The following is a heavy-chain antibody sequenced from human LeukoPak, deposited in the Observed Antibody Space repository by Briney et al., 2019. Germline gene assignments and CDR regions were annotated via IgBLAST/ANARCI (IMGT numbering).Heavy chain of an antibody. CDR2: IKQDGSEE. CDR3: AKFLSPVL. V-gene: IGHV3-7*01. D-gene: IGHD3-16*02. CDR1: GFKYATYW. Sequence: PGGSLRLSCAASGFKYATYWMNWVRQAPGKGLEWVANIKQDGSEEGYVASVKGRFTISRDNARNSLYLQMNSLRAEDTAVYYCAKFLSPVLWGQGTLVTVSS. J-gene: IGHJ4*02.